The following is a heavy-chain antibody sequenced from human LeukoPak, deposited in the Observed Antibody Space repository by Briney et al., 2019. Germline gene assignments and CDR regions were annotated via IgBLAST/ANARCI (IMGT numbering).Heavy chain of an antibody. CDR3: AKALNIYSSGYYYDH. CDR1: GFTFDDYA. D-gene: IGHD3-22*01. J-gene: IGHJ5*02. Sequence: GGSLRLSCAASGFTFDDYAMHLVRQAPGKGLEWVSGISWNSGSIGYADSVKGRSTISRDNAKNSLYLRMNSLRAEDTALYYCAKALNIYSSGYYYDHWGQGTLVTVSS. CDR2: ISWNSGSI. V-gene: IGHV3-9*01.